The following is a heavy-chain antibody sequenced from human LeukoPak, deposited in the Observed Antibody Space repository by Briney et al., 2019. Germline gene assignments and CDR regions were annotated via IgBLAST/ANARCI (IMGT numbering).Heavy chain of an antibody. CDR3: ATSLGPLTEY. CDR2: INSGGSGT. D-gene: IGHD7-27*01. Sequence: GGSLRLSCAASGFAFSSNGMHWVRQTPGKGLVWVSRINSGGSGTSYAASVEGRFTISRDNAKNTLYLQMNSLRVEDTAVYYCATSLGPLTEYWGQGTLVTVSS. J-gene: IGHJ4*02. CDR1: GFAFSSNG. V-gene: IGHV3-74*01.